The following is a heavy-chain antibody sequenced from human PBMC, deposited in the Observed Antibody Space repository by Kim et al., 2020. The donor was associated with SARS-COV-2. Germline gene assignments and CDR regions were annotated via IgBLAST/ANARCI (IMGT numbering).Heavy chain of an antibody. CDR3: ARDRVGYSYGYEFDY. Sequence: DSVKGRFTISRDNAKNSLYVQMNSLRDEDTAVYYCARDRVGYSYGYEFDYWGQGTLVTVSS. J-gene: IGHJ4*02. V-gene: IGHV3-48*02. D-gene: IGHD5-18*01.